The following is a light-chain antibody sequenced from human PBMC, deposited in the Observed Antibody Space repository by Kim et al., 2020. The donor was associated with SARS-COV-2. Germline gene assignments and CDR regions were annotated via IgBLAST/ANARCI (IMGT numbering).Light chain of an antibody. Sequence: GKTLTISCPRSSGSIASNYVQWYQQRPGSAPTTVIYDDNQRPSGVPDRFSGSIDSSSNSASLTISGLKTEDEADYYCQSYDSSSVVFGGGTQLTVL. J-gene: IGLJ2*01. V-gene: IGLV6-57*03. CDR3: QSYDSSSVV. CDR1: SGSIASNY. CDR2: DDN.